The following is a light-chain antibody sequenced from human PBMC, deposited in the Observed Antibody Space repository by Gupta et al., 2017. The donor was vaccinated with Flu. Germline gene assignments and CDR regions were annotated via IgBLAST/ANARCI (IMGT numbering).Light chain of an antibody. Sequence: QSVLTQLPSASGTPGQRVTISCSGSSSNIGDNLVNWYQHLPGTAPKLLIYDDYHRPSGVPDRFSGSKSGTSASLAISGLQSEDETIDYCVAWDDSLNGPVFGGGTKLTVL. CDR1: SSNIGDNL. V-gene: IGLV1-44*01. CDR3: VAWDDSLNGPV. J-gene: IGLJ2*01. CDR2: DDY.